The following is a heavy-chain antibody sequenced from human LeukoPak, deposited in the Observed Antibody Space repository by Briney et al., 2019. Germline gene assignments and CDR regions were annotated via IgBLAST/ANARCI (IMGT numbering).Heavy chain of an antibody. J-gene: IGHJ4*02. D-gene: IGHD3-22*01. V-gene: IGHV4-59*01. CDR3: ASAIGSGYYYDY. CDR1: GGSISSYY. Sequence: SETLSLTCTVSGGSISSYYWSRIRQPPGKGLEWIGYIYYSGSTNYIPSLKSRVTISVDTSKNQFSLKLSSVTAADTAVYYCASAIGSGYYYDYWGQGTLVTVSS. CDR2: IYYSGST.